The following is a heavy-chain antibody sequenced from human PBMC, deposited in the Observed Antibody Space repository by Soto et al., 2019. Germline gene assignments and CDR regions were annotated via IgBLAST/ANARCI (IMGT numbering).Heavy chain of an antibody. V-gene: IGHV1-69*06. CDR2: IVVMSNAA. J-gene: IGHJ4*02. Sequence: LLQSGAEVKEPGSSVRLSCQVSGSTFNNFAFSWVRQAPGQGPEWLGGIVVMSNAADYSQRFQDRVMITADTSTSTLYMELGSLTFDDTAVYYCARAIKRWEVNYYFDYWGQGTLVTVSS. CDR3: ARAIKRWEVNYYFDY. CDR1: GSTFNNFA. D-gene: IGHD1-26*01.